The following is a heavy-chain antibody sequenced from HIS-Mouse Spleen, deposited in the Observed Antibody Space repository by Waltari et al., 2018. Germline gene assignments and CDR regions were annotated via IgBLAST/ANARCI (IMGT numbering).Heavy chain of an antibody. CDR2: IYCGGST. Sequence: EVQLVESGGGLVQPGGSLRLSCAASGFTVSSNYMSWVGPAHGKGSGGVSVIYCGGSTYYADSVKGRFTISRDNSKNTLYLQMNSLRAEDTAVYYCARDLSYDSSGYYVYYYYYGMDVWGQGTTVTVSS. V-gene: IGHV3-66*01. D-gene: IGHD3-22*01. CDR1: GFTVSSNY. CDR3: ARDLSYDSSGYYVYYYYYGMDV. J-gene: IGHJ6*02.